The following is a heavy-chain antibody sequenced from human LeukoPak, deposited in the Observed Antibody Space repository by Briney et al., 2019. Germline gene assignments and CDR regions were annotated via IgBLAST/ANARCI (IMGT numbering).Heavy chain of an antibody. D-gene: IGHD3-10*01. J-gene: IGHJ6*03. CDR1: VGSFSGYY. CDR3: ARGYYGSGSHCCHMDV. Sequence: SETLSLTCAVYVGSFSGYYWSWIRQPPGRGLEWIGEINHSGSTNYNSSLKSRVTISVGTSKNQFSLKLSSVTAADTAVYYCARGYYGSGSHCCHMDVWGKGTTITVS. CDR2: INHSGST. V-gene: IGHV4-34*01.